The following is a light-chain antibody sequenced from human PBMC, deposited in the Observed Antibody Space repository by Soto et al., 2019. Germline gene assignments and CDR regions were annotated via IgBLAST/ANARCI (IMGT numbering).Light chain of an antibody. CDR1: QGLSTS. CDR2: AGS. CDR3: QQTITYPRT. V-gene: IGKV1-12*01. Sequence: IHMTQSPPPVSASVGDRVTISCRPSQGLSTSLGWYQQKPEKAPKLLIYAGSSLQSRVPSRFIGSASGTDFTLPISSLQPEDFATYHCQQTITYPRTFGQGTKV. J-gene: IGKJ1*01.